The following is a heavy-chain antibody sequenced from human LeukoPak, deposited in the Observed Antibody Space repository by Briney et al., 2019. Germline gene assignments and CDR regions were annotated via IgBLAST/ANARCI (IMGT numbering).Heavy chain of an antibody. CDR3: AKDRPPRLSYGDYAFDY. D-gene: IGHD4-17*01. CDR2: IRYDGSNK. J-gene: IGHJ4*02. CDR1: GFTFSSYG. Sequence: GGSLRLSCAASGFTFSSYGMHWVRQAPGKGLEWVAFIRYDGSNKYYADSVKGRFTISRDNSKNTLYLQMNSLRAEDTAVYYCAKDRPPRLSYGDYAFDYWGQGTLVTVSS. V-gene: IGHV3-30*02.